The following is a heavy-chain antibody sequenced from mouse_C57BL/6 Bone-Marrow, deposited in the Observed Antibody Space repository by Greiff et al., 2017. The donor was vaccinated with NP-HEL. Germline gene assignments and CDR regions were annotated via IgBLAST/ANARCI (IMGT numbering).Heavy chain of an antibody. J-gene: IGHJ4*01. CDR3: ARGWDGYYGYYAMDY. D-gene: IGHD2-3*01. V-gene: IGHV1-42*01. CDR2: INPSTGGT. Sequence: VQLQQSGPELVKPGASVKISCKASGYSFTGYYMNWVKQSPEKSLEWIGEINPSTGGTTYNQKFTATATLTVDKSSSTAYMQLKSLTSEDSAVYYCARGWDGYYGYYAMDYWGQGTSVTVSS. CDR1: GYSFTGYY.